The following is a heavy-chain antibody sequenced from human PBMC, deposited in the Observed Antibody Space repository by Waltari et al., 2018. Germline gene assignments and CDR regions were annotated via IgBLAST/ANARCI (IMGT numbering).Heavy chain of an antibody. V-gene: IGHV3-21*01. Sequence: QLVESGGGLVKPGSSLRLSCAASGFSFSDYNMHWLRRAPGKGRGWVSSISSKSTYIYYADSVRGRFSISRDNAENSLFLQMNNLRGEDTAVYYCARDTIFYGSGSYDPWGQGTRVTVSS. CDR2: ISSKSTYI. CDR1: GFSFSDYN. J-gene: IGHJ5*02. D-gene: IGHD3-10*01. CDR3: ARDTIFYGSGSYDP.